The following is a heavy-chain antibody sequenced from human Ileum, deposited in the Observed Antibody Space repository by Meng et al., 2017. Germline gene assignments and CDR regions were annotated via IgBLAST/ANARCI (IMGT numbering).Heavy chain of an antibody. CDR1: GGSISFGYW. J-gene: IGHJ4*02. D-gene: IGHD2-21*01. V-gene: IGHV4-4*02. CDR2: IHHSGST. CDR3: ARNGDYSADH. Sequence: QLQGSGPGRGKPSGTWSLTCAVSGGSISFGYWWSWVRQPPGQGLEWIGEIHHSGSTNYNPSLKSRVTLSVDNSNNQFSLSLTSVTAADTAVYYCARNGDYSADHWGQGILVTVSS.